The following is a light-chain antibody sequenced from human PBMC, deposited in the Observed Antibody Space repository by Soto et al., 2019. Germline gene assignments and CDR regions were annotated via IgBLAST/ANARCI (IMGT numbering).Light chain of an antibody. CDR3: QQYNNWPPGT. CDR2: GAS. V-gene: IGKV3-15*01. Sequence: EIVMTQSPATLSVSPGERAILSCRASQSVSSNLAWYQQKPGQAPRLLIYGASTRATGIPARFSGSGSGTEFTLTISSLQSEDFAVYYCQQYNNWPPGTFGQGTNLEIK. J-gene: IGKJ2*01. CDR1: QSVSSN.